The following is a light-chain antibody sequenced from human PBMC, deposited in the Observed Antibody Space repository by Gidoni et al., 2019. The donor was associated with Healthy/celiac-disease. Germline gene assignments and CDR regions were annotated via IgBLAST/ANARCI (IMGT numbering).Light chain of an antibody. CDR2: AAS. CDR3: QQLNSYPPMYT. J-gene: IGKJ2*01. Sequence: DIQLTQSPSFLSASVGDRVTITCRASQGISSYLAWYQQKPGKAPKLLIYAASTLQSGVPSGFSGSGSGTEFTLTISSLQPEDFATYYCQQLNSYPPMYTFGQGTKLEIK. CDR1: QGISSY. V-gene: IGKV1-9*01.